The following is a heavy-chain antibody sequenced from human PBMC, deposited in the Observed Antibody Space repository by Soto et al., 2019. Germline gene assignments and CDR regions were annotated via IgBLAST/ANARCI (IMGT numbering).Heavy chain of an antibody. D-gene: IGHD3-3*01. CDR2: ISSSSSYI. CDR1: GFTFSSYS. CDR3: ARSGFWSGYDVGIQLWSFDF. J-gene: IGHJ4*02. V-gene: IGHV3-21*01. Sequence: PGGSLRLSCAASGFTFSSYSMNWFGRAPGKGREGVSSISSSSSYIYYADSVKGRFTISRDNAKNSLYLQMNSLRAEDTAVYYCARSGFWSGYDVGIQLWSFDFWGQGTLVTAPQ.